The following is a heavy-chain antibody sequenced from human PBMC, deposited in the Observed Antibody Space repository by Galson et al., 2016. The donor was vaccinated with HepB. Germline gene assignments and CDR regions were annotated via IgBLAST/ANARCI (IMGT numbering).Heavy chain of an antibody. CDR1: GFMFSTYW. V-gene: IGHV3-7*03. D-gene: IGHD3-16*02. Sequence: SLRLSCAASGFMFSTYWMTWVRQAPGKGLEWVANINQDGSEKYHVDSVKGRFTISKDNGKNSLFLQLNSLRAEDTAVYYCARDAGYHQIDYCGQGTLVTVSS. CDR2: INQDGSEK. J-gene: IGHJ4*02. CDR3: ARDAGYHQIDY.